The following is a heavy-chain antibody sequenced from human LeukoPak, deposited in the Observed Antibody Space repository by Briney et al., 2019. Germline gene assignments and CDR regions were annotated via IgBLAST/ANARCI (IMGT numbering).Heavy chain of an antibody. J-gene: IGHJ4*02. Sequence: GGALRLSCAPSEFTFSSYSMNWVRQAPGKGLEWVSSISSSSRYLYYADSVKGRFTISRDNAKNSLYLQMNSLRAEDTAVYYCARDHWDILTGYYIDYWGQGTLVTVSS. CDR2: ISSSSRYL. CDR1: EFTFSSYS. D-gene: IGHD3-9*01. V-gene: IGHV3-21*01. CDR3: ARDHWDILTGYYIDY.